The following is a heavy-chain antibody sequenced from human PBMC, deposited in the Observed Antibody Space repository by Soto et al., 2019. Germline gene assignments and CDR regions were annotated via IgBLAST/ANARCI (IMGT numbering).Heavy chain of an antibody. CDR3: ARGVYDILTGYYYFDY. V-gene: IGHV4-31*03. CDR2: IYYSGST. Sequence: PSETLSLTCTVSGGSISSGGYYWSWIRQHPXKGLEWIGYIYYSGSTYYNPSLKSRVTISVDTSKNQFSLKLSSVTAADTAVYYCARGVYDILTGYYYFDYWGQGTLVTVSS. J-gene: IGHJ4*02. D-gene: IGHD3-9*01. CDR1: GGSISSGGYY.